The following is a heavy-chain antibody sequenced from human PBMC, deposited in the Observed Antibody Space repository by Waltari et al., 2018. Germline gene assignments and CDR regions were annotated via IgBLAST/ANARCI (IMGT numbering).Heavy chain of an antibody. V-gene: IGHV3-30*03. CDR3: ARGRSYGMDV. CDR2: ILNDGSDT. Sequence: QVQLLESGGGVVQPGPSLRPSSAASGFALNKFIFHWVRQAPGQGLEWVASILNDGSDTKYADSVRGRFSISRDNSENTVYLQMDTLNIEDTGVYYCARGRSYGMDVWGQGTAVTVSS. CDR1: GFALNKFI. J-gene: IGHJ6*02.